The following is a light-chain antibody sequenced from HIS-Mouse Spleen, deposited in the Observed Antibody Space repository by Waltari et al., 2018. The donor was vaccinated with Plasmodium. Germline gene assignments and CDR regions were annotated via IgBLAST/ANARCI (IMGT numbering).Light chain of an antibody. CDR2: DVS. J-gene: IGLJ2*01. CDR1: SSDVGGYNY. Sequence: QSALTQPRSVSGSPGQSVTISCTGTSSDVGGYNYVSWYQQHPGKAPKLMISDVSKWPSGVPVRFSGSKSGNTASLTISGLQAEDEADYYCCSYAGSYTWVFGGGTKLTVL. V-gene: IGLV2-11*01. CDR3: CSYAGSYTWV.